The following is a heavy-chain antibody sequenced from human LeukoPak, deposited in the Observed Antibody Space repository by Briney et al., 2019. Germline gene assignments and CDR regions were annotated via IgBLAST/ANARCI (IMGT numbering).Heavy chain of an antibody. CDR1: GFTFDDYA. Sequence: GRSLRLSCAASGFTFDDYAMHWVRQAPGKGLEWVSGISWNSGSIGYADSVKGRFTISRDNAKNSLYLQMNSLRAEDTAVYYCAREGSYSYGASDAFDIWGQGTMVTVSS. CDR2: ISWNSGSI. D-gene: IGHD5-18*01. V-gene: IGHV3-9*01. J-gene: IGHJ3*02. CDR3: AREGSYSYGASDAFDI.